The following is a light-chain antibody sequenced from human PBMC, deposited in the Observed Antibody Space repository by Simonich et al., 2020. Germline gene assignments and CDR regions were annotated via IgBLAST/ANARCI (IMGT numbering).Light chain of an antibody. J-gene: IGKJ5*01. V-gene: IGKV6-21*02. Sequence: EILLTQSPDFQSVTPKEKVNITCRASQSIGRSLNWYQQKPDQSPKLLIKCASQSIAGAPSRFSGSGSGTDFTLTIKSLEAEDAATYYCHQSSSLPMTFGQGTRREIK. CDR1: QSIGRS. CDR2: CAS. CDR3: HQSSSLPMT.